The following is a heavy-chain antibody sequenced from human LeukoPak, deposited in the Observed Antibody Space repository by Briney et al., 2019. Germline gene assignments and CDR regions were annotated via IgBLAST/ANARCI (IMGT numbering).Heavy chain of an antibody. V-gene: IGHV3-21*01. J-gene: IGHJ4*02. CDR1: GFTFSNYN. CDR3: ARETYCSSTSCYWGGFDY. Sequence: GGSLRLSCAASGFTFSNYNMNWVRQAPGKGLEWVSSISSSSSYIYYADSVKGRFTISRDNAKNSLYLQMNSLRAEDTAVYYCARETYCSSTSCYWGGFDYWGQGTLVTVSS. CDR2: ISSSSSYI. D-gene: IGHD2-2*01.